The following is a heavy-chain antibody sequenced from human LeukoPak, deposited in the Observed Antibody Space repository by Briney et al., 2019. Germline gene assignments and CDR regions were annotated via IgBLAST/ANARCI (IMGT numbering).Heavy chain of an antibody. V-gene: IGHV1-69*04. J-gene: IGHJ5*02. Sequence: RASVKVSCKASGYTFTGYYMHWVRQAPGQGLEWMGRIIPILGIANYAQKFQGRVTITADKSTSTAYMELSSLRSEDTAVYYCAREEGRPWGQGTLVTVSS. CDR3: AREEGRP. CDR2: IIPILGIA. CDR1: GYTFTGYY.